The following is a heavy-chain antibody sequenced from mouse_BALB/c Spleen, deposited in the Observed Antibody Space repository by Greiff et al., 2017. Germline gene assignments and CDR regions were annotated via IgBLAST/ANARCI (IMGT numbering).Heavy chain of an antibody. CDR3: ARGGAGGYGNSYYFDY. D-gene: IGHD2-10*02. CDR1: GFTFSSYA. V-gene: IGHV5-9-4*01. Sequence: EVKVVESGGGLVKPGGSLKLSCAASGFTFSSYAMSWVRQSPEKSLEWVAEISSGGSYTYYPDTVTGRFTISRDNAKNTLYLEMSSLRSEDTAMYYCARGGAGGYGNSYYFDYWGQGTTRTVSS. J-gene: IGHJ2*01. CDR2: ISSGGSYT.